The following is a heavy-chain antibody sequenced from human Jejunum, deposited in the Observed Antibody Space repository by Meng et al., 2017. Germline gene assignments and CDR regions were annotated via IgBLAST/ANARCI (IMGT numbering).Heavy chain of an antibody. CDR2: ISSSSSYI. J-gene: IGHJ4*02. V-gene: IGHV3-21*01. CDR3: ASSTKYYHSSSYFFEVFDY. D-gene: IGHD3-22*01. CDR1: GFTFSSYN. Sequence: GGSLRLSCAVSGFTFSSYNMNWVRQAPGKGLEWVSSISSSSSYIYYADSVKGRFTISRDNAKNSLYLQMNNLRAEDTAVYYCASSTKYYHSSSYFFEVFDYWGQGTRVT.